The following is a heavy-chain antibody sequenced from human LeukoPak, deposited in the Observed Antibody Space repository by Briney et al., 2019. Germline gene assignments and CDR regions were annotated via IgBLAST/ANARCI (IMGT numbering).Heavy chain of an antibody. J-gene: IGHJ4*02. V-gene: IGHV3-74*01. CDR1: GFTFSSYW. CDR3: AKDLTWNTADY. Sequence: GGSLRLSCAASGFTFSSYWMHWFRQAPGKGLLWVSRINTDGRTTVYADSVRGRFTISRDNDKNTLYLQMNGLRAEDTAVYYCAKDLTWNTADYWGQGTLVTVPS. CDR2: INTDGRTT. D-gene: IGHD1/OR15-1a*01.